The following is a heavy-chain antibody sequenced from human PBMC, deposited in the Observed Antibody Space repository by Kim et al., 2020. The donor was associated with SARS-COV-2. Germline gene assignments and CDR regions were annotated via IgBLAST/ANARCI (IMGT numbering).Heavy chain of an antibody. Sequence: AGSGKGRFTNSRDNTKNRLEVQMNRLRAEDTAVYYCAKRSTAVVAYYFDYWGQGTLVTVSS. J-gene: IGHJ4*02. D-gene: IGHD4-17*01. V-gene: IGHV3-23*01. CDR3: AKRSTAVVAYYFDY.